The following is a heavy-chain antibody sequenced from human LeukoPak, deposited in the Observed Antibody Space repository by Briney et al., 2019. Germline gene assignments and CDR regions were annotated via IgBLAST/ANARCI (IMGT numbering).Heavy chain of an antibody. J-gene: IGHJ4*02. CDR3: ARLCYYDSSGYYWTYFDY. CDR2: IYPGDSDT. Sequence: GESLKISCKGSGYSFTSYWIGWVRQMPGKGLEWMGIIYPGDSDTRYSPSFQGQVTISADKSISTAYLQWSSLKASDTAMYYCARLCYYDSSGYYWTYFDYWGQGTLVTVSS. V-gene: IGHV5-51*01. CDR1: GYSFTSYW. D-gene: IGHD3-22*01.